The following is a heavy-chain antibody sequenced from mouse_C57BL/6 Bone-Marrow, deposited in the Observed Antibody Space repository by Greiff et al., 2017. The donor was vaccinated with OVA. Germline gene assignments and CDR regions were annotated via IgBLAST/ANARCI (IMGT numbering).Heavy chain of an antibody. V-gene: IGHV14-4*01. CDR2: IDPENGDT. CDR1: GFNIKDDY. CDR3: TTLWLLRGAWFAY. Sequence: EVQLQQSGAELVRPGASVKLSCTASGFNIKDDYMHWVKQRPEQGLEWIGWIDPENGDTESASKVQGKATITADTSSNTAYLQLSSLTSEDTAVYYCTTLWLLRGAWFAYWGQGTLVTVSA. J-gene: IGHJ3*01. D-gene: IGHD2-3*01.